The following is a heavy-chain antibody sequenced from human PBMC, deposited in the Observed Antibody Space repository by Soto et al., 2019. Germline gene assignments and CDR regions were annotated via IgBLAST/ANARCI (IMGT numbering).Heavy chain of an antibody. Sequence: ASVKVSCKVSGYTLTELSMHWVRQAPGKGLEWMGGFDPEDGETIYAQKFQGRVTMTEDTSTDTAYMELSSLRSEDTAVYYCALGITMVRGVSPYFDYWGQGTLVTV. D-gene: IGHD3-10*01. CDR3: ALGITMVRGVSPYFDY. CDR1: GYTLTELS. J-gene: IGHJ4*02. CDR2: FDPEDGET. V-gene: IGHV1-24*01.